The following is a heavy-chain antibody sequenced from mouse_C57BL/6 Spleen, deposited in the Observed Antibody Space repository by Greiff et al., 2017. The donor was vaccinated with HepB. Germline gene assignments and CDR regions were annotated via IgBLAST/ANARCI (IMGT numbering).Heavy chain of an antibody. CDR1: GFSLTSYG. D-gene: IGHD2-2*01. V-gene: IGHV2-6*01. CDR3: ARGGYDWGYAMDY. CDR2: IWGVGST. Sequence: VKVVESGPGLVAPSQSLSITCTVSGFSLTSYGVDWVRQSPGKGLEWLGVIWGVGSTNYNSALKSRLSISKDNSKSQVFLKMNSLQTDDTAMYYCARGGYDWGYAMDYWGQGTSVTVSS. J-gene: IGHJ4*01.